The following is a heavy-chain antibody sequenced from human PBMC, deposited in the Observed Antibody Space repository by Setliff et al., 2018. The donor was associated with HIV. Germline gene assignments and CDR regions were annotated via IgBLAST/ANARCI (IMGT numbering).Heavy chain of an antibody. CDR2: ISAYNGHT. CDR3: ARDDYSNSNPNYFDV. J-gene: IGHJ3*01. Sequence: ASVKVSCKASGYIFTSFGVSWVRQAPGQGLEWMGWISAYNGHTKYAQKIQGRVTMTTDTSTSTAYMDLRGLTSDDTAVYYCARDDYSNSNPNYFDVWGPGSKVTVSS. V-gene: IGHV1-18*01. CDR1: GYIFTSFG. D-gene: IGHD4-4*01.